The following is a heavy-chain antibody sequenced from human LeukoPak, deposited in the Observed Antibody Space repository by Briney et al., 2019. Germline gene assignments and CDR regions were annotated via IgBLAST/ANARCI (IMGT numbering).Heavy chain of an antibody. CDR3: ARESGRYLVDY. J-gene: IGHJ4*02. V-gene: IGHV3-48*03. Sequence: GGTLSLSCAASGFTFSSYEMNWVRKAPGKGLEWVSYINSSGSTIYYADSVKGRFTISRDNAKNSLYLQINSLRAADTAVYYCARESGRYLVDYWGQETLLTVSS. CDR2: INSSGSTI. CDR1: GFTFSSYE. D-gene: IGHD1-26*01.